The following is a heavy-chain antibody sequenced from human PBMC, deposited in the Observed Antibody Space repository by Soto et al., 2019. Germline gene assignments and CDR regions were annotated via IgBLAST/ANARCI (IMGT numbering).Heavy chain of an antibody. CDR2: IYYSGST. Sequence: SETLSLTCTVSGGSISSGDYYWSWIRQPPGKGLEWIGYIYYSGSTYYNPSLKSRVTISVDTSKNQFSLKLSSVTAADTAVYYCARYRREAVAGYTLDNWGQGILVTVSS. J-gene: IGHJ4*02. V-gene: IGHV4-30-4*01. CDR1: GGSISSGDYY. D-gene: IGHD6-13*01. CDR3: ARYRREAVAGYTLDN.